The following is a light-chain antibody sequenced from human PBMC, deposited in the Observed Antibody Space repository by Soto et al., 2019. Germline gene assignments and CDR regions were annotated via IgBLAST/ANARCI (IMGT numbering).Light chain of an antibody. CDR1: QSFSSSY. CDR2: GAS. V-gene: IGKV3-20*01. J-gene: IGKJ5*01. Sequence: EIVLTQSPGTLSLSPGERATLSCRASQSFSSSYLAWYQQKPGQAPRLLIYGASSRATGIPERFSGSGSGTDFPLTISRLEPEYVTVYYCQQYGTSITFGQGTRLEI. CDR3: QQYGTSIT.